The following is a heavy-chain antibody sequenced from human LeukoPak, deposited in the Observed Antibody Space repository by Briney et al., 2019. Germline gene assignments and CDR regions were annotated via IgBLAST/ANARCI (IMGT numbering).Heavy chain of an antibody. CDR3: AKNSGTYSYFDY. V-gene: IGHV3-23*01. D-gene: IGHD1-26*01. CDR2: ISASGGSI. J-gene: IGHJ4*02. Sequence: SGGSLRLSCAASGVTLSSYAMTWVRQAPGKGLEWVSAISASGGSIYYADSVKGQFTISRDNSKNTLYLQMNSLRAEDTAVYYCAKNSGTYSYFDYWGQGTLVTVSS. CDR1: GVTLSSYA.